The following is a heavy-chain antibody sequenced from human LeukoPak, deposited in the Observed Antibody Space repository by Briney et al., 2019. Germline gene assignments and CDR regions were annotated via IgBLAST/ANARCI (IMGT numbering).Heavy chain of an antibody. CDR1: GFTFSSYW. CDR3: ASDRVFYGLDV. CDR2: IKSDGSET. J-gene: IGHJ6*02. V-gene: IGHV3-74*01. Sequence: GGSLRLSCAASGFTFSSYWMHWVRQAPGKGLMWVSRIKSDGSETSYADSVKGRFTISRDNARNTLYLQMNSPRPEDTAIYYCASDRVFYGLDVWGQGTTVTVSS.